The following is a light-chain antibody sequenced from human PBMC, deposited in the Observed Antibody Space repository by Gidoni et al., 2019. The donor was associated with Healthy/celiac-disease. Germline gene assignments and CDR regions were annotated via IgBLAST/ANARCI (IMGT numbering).Light chain of an antibody. J-gene: IGKJ3*01. Sequence: EIVSTQSPGTLSLSPGERATLSCRASQSVSSSYLAWYQQKPGQAPRLLIYGASSRATGIPDRFSGSGSGTDFTLTISRLEPEDFAVYYCQQYGSSFTFGPGTKLDIK. CDR1: QSVSSSY. V-gene: IGKV3-20*01. CDR2: GAS. CDR3: QQYGSSFT.